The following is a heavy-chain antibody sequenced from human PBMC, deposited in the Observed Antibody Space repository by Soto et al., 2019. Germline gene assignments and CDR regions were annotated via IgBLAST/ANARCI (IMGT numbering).Heavy chain of an antibody. V-gene: IGHV3-23*01. CDR1: GFTFSSYA. CDR2: ISGSGGST. CDR3: AKDLKSYDSSGYPGGDY. D-gene: IGHD3-22*01. J-gene: IGHJ4*02. Sequence: HPVGSLRLSCAASGFTFSSYAMSWVRQAPGKGLEWVSAISGSGGSTYYADSVKGRSTISRDNSKNTLYLQMNSLRAEDTAVYYCAKDLKSYDSSGYPGGDYWGQGT.